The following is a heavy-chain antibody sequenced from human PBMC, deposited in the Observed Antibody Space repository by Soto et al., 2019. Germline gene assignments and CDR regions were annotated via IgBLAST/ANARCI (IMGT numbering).Heavy chain of an antibody. CDR3: ARRQIPPPAREASNARIAMDV. D-gene: IGHD2-2*01. CDR1: GFTFNNYG. CDR2: IWNDGSNS. V-gene: IGHV3-33*01. J-gene: IGHJ6*02. Sequence: QVQLVESGGGVVQPGRSLRLSCAASGFTFNNYGMHWVRQAPGKGLEWLAVIWNDGSNSSYANSVKRRFIISRDNSKNTLYLQMSRLSAEDTGVYYCARRQIPPPAREASNARIAMDVWGQGTTVTVSS.